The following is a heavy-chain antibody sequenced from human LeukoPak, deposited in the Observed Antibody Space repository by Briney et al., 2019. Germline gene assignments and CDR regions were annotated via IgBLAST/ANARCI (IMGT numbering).Heavy chain of an antibody. D-gene: IGHD1-26*01. CDR1: GFTFSSYA. CDR3: ARGSSARFIGPEY. J-gene: IGHJ4*01. Sequence: PGRSLRLSCAASGFTFSSYAMDWVRQAPGKGLEWVAVISYDGSNKYYADSVKGRFSISRDNAKNTLYLQMNSLRVEDTAVYFCARGSSARFIGPEYWGHGTLVTVSS. V-gene: IGHV3-30*04. CDR2: ISYDGSNK.